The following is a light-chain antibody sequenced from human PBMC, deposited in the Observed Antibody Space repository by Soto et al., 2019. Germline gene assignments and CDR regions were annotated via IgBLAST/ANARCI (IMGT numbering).Light chain of an antibody. CDR2: EVF. V-gene: IGKV2D-29*01. CDR1: QSLLHRDGKTF. Sequence: DIVMTQTPLSLSVTPGQPASISCKSSQSLLHRDGKTFLYWYLQKPGLPPQLLIYEVFNRFSGVPDRFSGSGSWTDFTLKISRVEAEDAGVYYCMQGTQAPPVFGPGTKLEI. CDR3: MQGTQAPPV. J-gene: IGKJ3*01.